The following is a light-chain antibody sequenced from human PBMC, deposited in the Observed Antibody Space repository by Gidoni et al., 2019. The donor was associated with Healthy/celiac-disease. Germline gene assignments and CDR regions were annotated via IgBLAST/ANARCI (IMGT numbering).Light chain of an antibody. CDR2: GAS. CDR1: PSVSSSY. Sequence: EIVLTQSPGTLSLSPGERATLSCRASPSVSSSYLAWYQQKPGQAPRLLIYGASSRANGIPDRFSGSGSGTDFTLTISRLEPEDFAVYYCQQYGSSRWTFGQGTKVEIK. CDR3: QQYGSSRWT. V-gene: IGKV3-20*01. J-gene: IGKJ1*01.